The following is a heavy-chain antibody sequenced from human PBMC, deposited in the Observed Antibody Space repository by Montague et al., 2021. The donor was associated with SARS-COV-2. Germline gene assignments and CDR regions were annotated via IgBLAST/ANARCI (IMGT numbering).Heavy chain of an antibody. Sequence: SETLSLTCAVYGGSFSGYYWTWIRQSPRKGLEWIGEINHSGSTNYNPSLKSRVTISVDTSKNQFSLKLSPVTAADTAVYYCACGEITTRGRIYYYGMDVWGQGTTVTVS. V-gene: IGHV4-34*01. CDR2: INHSGST. D-gene: IGHD4-11*01. CDR1: GGSFSGYY. CDR3: ACGEITTRGRIYYYGMDV. J-gene: IGHJ6*02.